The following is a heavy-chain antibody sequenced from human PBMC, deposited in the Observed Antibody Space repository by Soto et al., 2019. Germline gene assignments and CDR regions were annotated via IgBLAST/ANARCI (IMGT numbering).Heavy chain of an antibody. Sequence: ASVKVSCKASGYTFTSYGISWVRQAPGQGLEWMGFSSAYNGNTKYAQKLQGRVTMTKDTSTRTAYMELRSLRSEDTAVYYCARFDDDYADSTPRXWGQGTLVTVSX. CDR1: GYTFTSYG. CDR2: SSAYNGNT. D-gene: IGHD4-17*01. CDR3: ARFDDDYADSTPRX. V-gene: IGHV1-18*04. J-gene: IGHJ4*02.